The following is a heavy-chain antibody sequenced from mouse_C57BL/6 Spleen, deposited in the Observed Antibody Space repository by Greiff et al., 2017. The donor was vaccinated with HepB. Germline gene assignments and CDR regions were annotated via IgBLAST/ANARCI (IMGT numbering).Heavy chain of an antibody. D-gene: IGHD2-4*01. CDR1: GYTFTDYY. Sequence: EVQLQQSGPELVKPGASVKISCKASGYTFTDYYMNWVKQSHGKSLEWIGDINPNNGGTSYNQKFKGKATLTVDKSSSTAYMELRSLTSEDSAVYYCARSDDYLGAYWGQGTLVTVSA. CDR3: ARSDDYLGAY. J-gene: IGHJ3*01. CDR2: INPNNGGT. V-gene: IGHV1-26*01.